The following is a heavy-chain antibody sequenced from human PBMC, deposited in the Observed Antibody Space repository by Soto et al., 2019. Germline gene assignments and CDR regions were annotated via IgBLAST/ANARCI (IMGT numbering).Heavy chain of an antibody. V-gene: IGHV3-23*01. Sequence: PGGSLRLSCAASGFTFSSYAMSWARQAPGKGLEWVSSISGSGGSTYYADSVKGRFTISRDNSKNTLYLQMNSLRAEDTAVYYCAKDGTTVTIFGMDVWGQGTTVTVS. CDR2: ISGSGGST. CDR1: GFTFSSYA. CDR3: AKDGTTVTIFGMDV. D-gene: IGHD4-17*01. J-gene: IGHJ6*02.